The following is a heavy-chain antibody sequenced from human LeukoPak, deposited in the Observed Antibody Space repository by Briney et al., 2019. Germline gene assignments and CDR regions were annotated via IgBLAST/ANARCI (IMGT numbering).Heavy chain of an antibody. CDR2: INHSGST. Sequence: SETLSLTCAVYGGSFSGYYWSWIRQPPGKGLEWIGEINHSGSTNYNPSLKSRVTISVDTSKNQFSLKLSSVTAADTAVYYCARGKYCSGGSCPSDYWGQGTLVTVSS. CDR1: GGSFSGYY. J-gene: IGHJ4*02. D-gene: IGHD2-15*01. CDR3: ARGKYCSGGSCPSDY. V-gene: IGHV4-34*01.